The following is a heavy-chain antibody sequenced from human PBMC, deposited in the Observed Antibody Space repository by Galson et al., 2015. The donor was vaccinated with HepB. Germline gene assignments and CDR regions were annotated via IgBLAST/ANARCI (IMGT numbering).Heavy chain of an antibody. V-gene: IGHV3-21*01. Sequence: SLRLSCAASGFALSTYSMNWVRQAPGKGLEWVASISRTSWYIYYADSVKGRFTISRDNAKNSQYLQMNSQRVESTAVYYCTGDEKRRVFGVADRWGQGTLVTVSS. J-gene: IGHJ5*02. CDR1: GFALSTYS. D-gene: IGHD3-3*01. CDR3: TGDEKRRVFGVADR. CDR2: ISRTSWYI.